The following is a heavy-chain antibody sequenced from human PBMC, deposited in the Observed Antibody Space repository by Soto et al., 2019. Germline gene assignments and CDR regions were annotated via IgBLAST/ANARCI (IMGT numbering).Heavy chain of an antibody. J-gene: IGHJ4*02. CDR3: AKQNGYGGNTELEN. Sequence: SETLSLTCAVSGGSISSSNWWSWVRQPPGKGLEWIGEIYHSGSTNYNPSLKSRVTISVDTSKNQFSLKLTSVTAADTAVYYCAKQNGYGGNTELENWGQGTLVTVSS. V-gene: IGHV4-4*02. D-gene: IGHD2-15*01. CDR2: IYHSGST. CDR1: GGSISSSNW.